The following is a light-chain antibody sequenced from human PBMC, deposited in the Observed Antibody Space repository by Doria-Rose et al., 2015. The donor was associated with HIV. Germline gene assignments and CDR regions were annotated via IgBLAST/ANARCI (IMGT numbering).Light chain of an antibody. CDR2: AAS. CDR3: QQSYTYPRT. Sequence: DTQLTQSPSSLSASVGDRVTITCRASQSISSYLNWYQQKPGKAPRLLIYAASSLQSGVPSRFSGSGSGTDFTLTISSLQPEDFATYYCQQSYTYPRTFGQGTKVEIK. CDR1: QSISSY. V-gene: IGKV1-39*01. J-gene: IGKJ1*01.